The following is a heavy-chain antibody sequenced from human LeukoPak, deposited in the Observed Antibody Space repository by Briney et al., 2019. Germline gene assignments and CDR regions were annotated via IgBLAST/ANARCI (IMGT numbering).Heavy chain of an antibody. Sequence: VASVKVSCKTSGYRFTDDYIHWVRQAPGQGLEWMGWINPDTDFTNYAPKFRGRDIMTRDTSIRTAYMEVRRLTFDDTAIYYCAPTSEAYTSNWSVWGQGTLVTVSP. CDR2: INPDTDFT. D-gene: IGHD3-16*01. V-gene: IGHV1-2*02. CDR3: APTSEAYTSNWSV. J-gene: IGHJ4*02. CDR1: GYRFTDDY.